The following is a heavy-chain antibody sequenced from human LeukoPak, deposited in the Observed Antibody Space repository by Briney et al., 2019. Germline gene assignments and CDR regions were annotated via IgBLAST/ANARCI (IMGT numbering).Heavy chain of an antibody. J-gene: IGHJ4*02. Sequence: ASVKVSCKASGYTFTSDYIHWVRQAPGQGLEWLGIINPSGGRTTYGQNFQGRVTMTRDTSTSTVYMELSSLRSEDTAVYYCARGSRFLDYCGQGTLVTVSS. CDR2: INPSGGRT. D-gene: IGHD3-3*01. V-gene: IGHV1-46*01. CDR3: ARGSRFLDY. CDR1: GYTFTSDY.